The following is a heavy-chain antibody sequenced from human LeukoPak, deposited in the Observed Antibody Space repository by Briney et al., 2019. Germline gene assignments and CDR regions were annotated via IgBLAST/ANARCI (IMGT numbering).Heavy chain of an antibody. CDR2: MNPNSGNT. V-gene: IGHV1-8*01. CDR1: GYTFTSYD. J-gene: IGHJ6*02. CDR3: ARSPKRGYDIVLIRDGMDV. Sequence: ASVKVSCKASGYTFTSYDINWVRQATGQGLEWMGWMNPNSGNTDYAQKFQGRVTMTRNTSISTAYMELSSLRSEDTAVYYCARSPKRGYDIVLIRDGMDVWGQGTTVTVSS. D-gene: IGHD2-8*02.